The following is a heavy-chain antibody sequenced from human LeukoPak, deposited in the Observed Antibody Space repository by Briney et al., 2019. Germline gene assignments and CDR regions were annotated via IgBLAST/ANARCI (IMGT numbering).Heavy chain of an antibody. V-gene: IGHV3-9*01. CDR3: AKEAPGAFDI. Sequence: GGSLRLSCAASGFTFDDYAMHWVRQAPGKGLEWVSGISWNSGSIGYADSVKGRFTISRDNAKNSLYLQMNSLRAEDTALYYCAKEAPGAFDIWGQGTMVTVSS. J-gene: IGHJ3*02. CDR2: ISWNSGSI. CDR1: GFTFDDYA.